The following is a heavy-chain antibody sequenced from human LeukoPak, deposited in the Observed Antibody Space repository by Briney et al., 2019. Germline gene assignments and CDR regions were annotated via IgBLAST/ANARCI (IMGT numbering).Heavy chain of an antibody. CDR1: GFTFDDYA. D-gene: IGHD2-2*01. V-gene: IGHV3-9*01. Sequence: GGSLRLSCAASGFTFDDYAMHWVRQAPGKGLEWVSGISWNSGSIGYAGSVKGRFTISRDNSKNTLYLQMNSLRAEDTAVYYCAKQPAAIPYWGQGTLVTVSS. CDR3: AKQPAAIPY. J-gene: IGHJ4*02. CDR2: ISWNSGSI.